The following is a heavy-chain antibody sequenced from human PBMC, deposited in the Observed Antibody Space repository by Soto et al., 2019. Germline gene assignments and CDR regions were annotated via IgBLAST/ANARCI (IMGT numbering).Heavy chain of an antibody. CDR1: GFTFSSYG. D-gene: IGHD6-19*01. CDR2: ISYDGSNK. CDR3: EKDFEKGIAVAGTAFDI. J-gene: IGHJ3*02. Sequence: GGSLRLSCAASGFTFSSYGMHWVRQAPGKGLEWVAVISYDGSNKYYADSVKGRFTISRDNSKNTLYLQMNSLRAEDTAVYYCEKDFEKGIAVAGTAFDIWGQGTMVTVSS. V-gene: IGHV3-30*18.